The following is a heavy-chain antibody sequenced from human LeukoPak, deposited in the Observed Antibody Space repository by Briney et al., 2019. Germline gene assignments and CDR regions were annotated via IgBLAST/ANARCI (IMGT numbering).Heavy chain of an antibody. V-gene: IGHV3-23*01. Sequence: PGGSLRLSCAASGFTFSSYAMSWVRQAPGKGLEWVSAISGSGGSTYYADSVKGRFTISRDNSKNTLYLQMNSLRAEDTAVYYCAKVHGRRLWFGELKYYFDYWGQGTLVTVSS. CDR2: ISGSGGST. CDR1: GFTFSSYA. D-gene: IGHD3-10*01. CDR3: AKVHGRRLWFGELKYYFDY. J-gene: IGHJ4*02.